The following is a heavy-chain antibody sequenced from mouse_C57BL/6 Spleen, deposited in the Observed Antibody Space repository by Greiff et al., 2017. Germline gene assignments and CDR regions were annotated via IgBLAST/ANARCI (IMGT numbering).Heavy chain of an antibody. CDR1: GYTFTNYW. J-gene: IGHJ4*01. CDR2: IYPGGGYT. CDR3: ARYDYDYDGGHYYAMDY. Sequence: QVQLQQSGAELVRPGTSVKMSCKASGYTFTNYWIGWAKQRPGHGLEWIGDIYPGGGYTNYNEQFKGKATLTADKSSSTAYMQFSSLTSEDSAIYYCARYDYDYDGGHYYAMDYWGQGTSVTVSS. D-gene: IGHD2-4*01. V-gene: IGHV1-63*01.